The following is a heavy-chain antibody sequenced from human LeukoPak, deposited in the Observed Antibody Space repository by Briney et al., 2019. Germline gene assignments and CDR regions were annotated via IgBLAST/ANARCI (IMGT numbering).Heavy chain of an antibody. CDR2: LYSGGST. Sequence: GGSLTLSCAASGFTVSSNYMFWVRQAPGKELEWVSVLYSGGSTYYADSVKGRFTVSRDSSKNTLYLQMNSLRAEDTALYYCATSNYYDSSGFHFQNWGQGTLVTVFS. CDR1: GFTVSSNY. D-gene: IGHD3-22*01. J-gene: IGHJ1*01. V-gene: IGHV3-53*01. CDR3: ATSNYYDSSGFHFQN.